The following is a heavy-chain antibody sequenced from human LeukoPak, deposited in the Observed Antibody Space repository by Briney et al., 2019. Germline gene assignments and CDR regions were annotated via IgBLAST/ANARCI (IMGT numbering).Heavy chain of an antibody. V-gene: IGHV3-66*02. CDR3: ARDGVRGVTDYYYYMDV. Sequence: PGGSLRLSCAASGFTVGSNYMSWVRQAPGKGLEWVSVIYSGGSTYYADSVKGRFTISRDNSKNTLYLQMNSLRAEDTAVYYCARDGVRGVTDYYYYMDVWGKGTTVTVSS. CDR2: IYSGGST. J-gene: IGHJ6*03. D-gene: IGHD3-10*01. CDR1: GFTVGSNY.